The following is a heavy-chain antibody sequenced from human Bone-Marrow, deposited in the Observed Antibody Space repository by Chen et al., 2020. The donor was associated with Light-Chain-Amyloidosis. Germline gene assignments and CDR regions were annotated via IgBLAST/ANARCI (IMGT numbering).Heavy chain of an antibody. CDR1: GFTFSSYA. CDR3: ARAPGYDFPFDF. V-gene: IGHV3-30-3*01. Sequence: QVQLVESGGGVVQPGRSRRLSCAASGFTFSSYAMHWVRQAPGKGLEWVAVISYDGSNKYYADSVKGRFTISRDNSKNTLYLQMNSLRAEDTAVYYCARAPGYDFPFDFWGQGTLVTVSS. J-gene: IGHJ4*02. CDR2: ISYDGSNK. D-gene: IGHD5-12*01.